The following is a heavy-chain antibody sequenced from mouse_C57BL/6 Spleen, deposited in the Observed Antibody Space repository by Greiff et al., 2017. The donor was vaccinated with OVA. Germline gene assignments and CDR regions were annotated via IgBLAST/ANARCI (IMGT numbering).Heavy chain of an antibody. J-gene: IGHJ3*01. CDR3: ARAGSYWFAY. CDR2: ISYDGSN. CDR1: GYSITSGYY. V-gene: IGHV3-6*01. D-gene: IGHD1-1*02. Sequence: ESGPGLVKPSQSLSLTCSVTGYSITSGYYWNWIRQFPGNKLEWMGYISYDGSNNYNPSLKNRISITRDTSKNQFFLKLISVPTEDTATYYCARAGSYWFAYWGQGTLVTVSA.